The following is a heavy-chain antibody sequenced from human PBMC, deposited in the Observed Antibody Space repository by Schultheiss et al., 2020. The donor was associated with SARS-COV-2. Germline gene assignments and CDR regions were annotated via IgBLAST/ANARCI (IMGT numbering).Heavy chain of an antibody. CDR1: GFTFSSYG. Sequence: GGSLRLSCAASGFTFSSYGMHWVRQAPGKGLEWVAVIWYDGSNKYYADSVKGRFTISRDNSKNTLYLQMNSLRAEDTAVYYCAKGRRIVATISVDYWGQGTLVTVSS. V-gene: IGHV3-33*06. CDR2: IWYDGSNK. D-gene: IGHD5-12*01. CDR3: AKGRRIVATISVDY. J-gene: IGHJ4*02.